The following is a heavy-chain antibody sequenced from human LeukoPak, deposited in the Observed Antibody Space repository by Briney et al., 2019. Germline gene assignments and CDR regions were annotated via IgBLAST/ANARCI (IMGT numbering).Heavy chain of an antibody. CDR2: ISYDGSNK. CDR3: AKDFDYGSGSRYYGMDV. J-gene: IGHJ6*02. CDR1: GFTFSSYG. D-gene: IGHD3-10*01. Sequence: GRSLRLSCAASGFTFSSYGMHWVRQAPGKGLEWVAVISYDGSNKYYADSVKGRFTISRDNSKNTLYLQMNSLRAEDTALYYCAKDFDYGSGSRYYGMDVWGQGTTVTVSS. V-gene: IGHV3-30*18.